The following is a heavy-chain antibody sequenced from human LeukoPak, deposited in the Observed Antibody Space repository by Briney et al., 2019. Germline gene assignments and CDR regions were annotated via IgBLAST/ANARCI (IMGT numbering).Heavy chain of an antibody. J-gene: IGHJ6*03. CDR1: YGSISRYY. CDR3: ARPRGDILTGYFYMDV. CDR2: ISNSGST. D-gene: IGHD3-9*01. Sequence: PSETLSLTCTVSYGSISRYYWSWIRQPPGKGLEWIGYISNSGSTNYNPSLKSRVTISVDTSKNQFSLKLSSVTAADTAVYYCARPRGDILTGYFYMDVWGKGTTVTISS. V-gene: IGHV4-59*01.